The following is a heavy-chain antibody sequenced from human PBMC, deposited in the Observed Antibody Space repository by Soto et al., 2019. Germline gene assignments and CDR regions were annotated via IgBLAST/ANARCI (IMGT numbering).Heavy chain of an antibody. D-gene: IGHD3-3*01. CDR3: ARDFITIFGVTNNWFDP. CDR2: IYHSGST. J-gene: IGHJ5*02. CDR1: GGSISSSNW. V-gene: IGHV4-4*02. Sequence: SETLSLTCAVSGGSISSSNWWSWVRQPPGKGLEWIGEIYHSGSTNYNPSLKSRVTISVDKSKNQFSLKLSSVTAADTAVYYCARDFITIFGVTNNWFDPGAREPWSPSPQ.